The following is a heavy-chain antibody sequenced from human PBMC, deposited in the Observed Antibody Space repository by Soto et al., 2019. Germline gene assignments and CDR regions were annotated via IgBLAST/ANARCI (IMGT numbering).Heavy chain of an antibody. Sequence: ASVKVSCKASGYTFTSYCISWVRQAPGQGLEWMGWISAYNGNTNYAQKLQGRVTMTTDTSTSTAYMELRSLRSDDTAVYYCARDSNYYDSRDQLGRAFDIWGQGTMVTVSS. CDR1: GYTFTSYC. D-gene: IGHD3-22*01. CDR3: ARDSNYYDSRDQLGRAFDI. J-gene: IGHJ3*02. V-gene: IGHV1-18*01. CDR2: ISAYNGNT.